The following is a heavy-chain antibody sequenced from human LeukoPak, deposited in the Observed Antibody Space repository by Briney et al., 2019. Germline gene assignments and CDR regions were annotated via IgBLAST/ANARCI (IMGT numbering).Heavy chain of an antibody. V-gene: IGHV4-59*08. CDR2: IYYSGST. CDR3: ARHTMVRGVIDY. Sequence: SETLSLTCTVSGGPISSYYWSWIRQPPGKGLEWIGYIYYSGSTNYNPSLKSRVTISVDTSKNQFSLKLSSVTAADTAVYYCARHTMVRGVIDYWGQGTLVTVSS. D-gene: IGHD3-10*01. J-gene: IGHJ4*02. CDR1: GGPISSYY.